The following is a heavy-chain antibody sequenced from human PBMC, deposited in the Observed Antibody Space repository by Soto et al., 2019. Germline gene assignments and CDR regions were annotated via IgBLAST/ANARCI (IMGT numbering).Heavy chain of an antibody. J-gene: IGHJ4*02. D-gene: IGHD3-10*01. V-gene: IGHV4-39*01. Sequence: QLQLQESGPGLVKPSETLSLTCTVSGGSISSSSYYWGWIRQPPGKGLEWIGSIYYSGSTYYNPSLKSRVTISVDTSKNQFSLNLSSVTAADTAVYYCARHFYGLLWFGELSPVYFDYWGQGTLVTVSS. CDR1: GGSISSSSYY. CDR3: ARHFYGLLWFGELSPVYFDY. CDR2: IYYSGST.